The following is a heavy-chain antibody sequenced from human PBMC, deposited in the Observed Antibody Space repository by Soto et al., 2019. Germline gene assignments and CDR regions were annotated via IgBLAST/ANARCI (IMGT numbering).Heavy chain of an antibody. CDR3: ATRYSYVHF. V-gene: IGHV1-2*02. Sequence: PSVNFSCNSSGNAFTGYYIHLVRQAPGQGLEWMGWINPNSGDTNYAQKFQGRVTMTRDTSFSTAYMELSSLRSDDTAVYYCATRYSYVHFWGQGTLVTVSS. J-gene: IGHJ4*02. CDR1: GNAFTGYY. D-gene: IGHD5-18*01. CDR2: INPNSGDT.